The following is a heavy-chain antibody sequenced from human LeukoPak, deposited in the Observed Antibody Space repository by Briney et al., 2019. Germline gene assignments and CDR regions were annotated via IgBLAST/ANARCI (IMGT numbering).Heavy chain of an antibody. V-gene: IGHV4-59*01. CDR1: GGSISSYY. J-gene: IGHJ3*02. D-gene: IGHD2-21*02. CDR2: IYYSGST. Sequence: KPLETLSLTCTVSGGSISSYYWSWIRQPPGKGLEWIGYIYYSGSTNYNPSLKSRVTISVDTSKNQFSLKLSSVTAADTAVYYCARRVTPLDAFDIWGQGTMVTVSS. CDR3: ARRVTPLDAFDI.